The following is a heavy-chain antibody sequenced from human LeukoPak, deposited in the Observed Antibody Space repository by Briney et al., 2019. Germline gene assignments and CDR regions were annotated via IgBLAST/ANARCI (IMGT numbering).Heavy chain of an antibody. CDR2: IIPIFGTA. Sequence: ASVKVSCTASGGTFSSYAISWVRQAPGQGLEWMGGIIPIFGTANYAQKFQGRVTITADESTSTAYMELSSLRSEDTAVYYCARDDRPYSSGDYWGQGTLVTVSS. V-gene: IGHV1-69*13. D-gene: IGHD6-19*01. J-gene: IGHJ4*02. CDR3: ARDDRPYSSGDY. CDR1: GGTFSSYA.